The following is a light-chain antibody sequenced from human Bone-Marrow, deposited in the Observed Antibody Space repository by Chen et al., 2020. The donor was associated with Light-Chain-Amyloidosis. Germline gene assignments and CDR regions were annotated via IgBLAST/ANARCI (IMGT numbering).Light chain of an antibody. CDR1: SSDVGCDNH. J-gene: IGLJ1*01. CDR3: SSYTITTTLV. Sequence: SALTQPASVSGSPGQSITLSCTGTSSDVGCDNHVSWYQQHPDKAPKLMIYEVTNRPSWVPDRFSGSKSDNTASLTISGLQTEDEADYFCSSYTITTTLVFGSGTRVTVL. V-gene: IGLV2-14*01. CDR2: EVT.